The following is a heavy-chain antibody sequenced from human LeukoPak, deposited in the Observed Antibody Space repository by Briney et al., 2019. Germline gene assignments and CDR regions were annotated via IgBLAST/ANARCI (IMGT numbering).Heavy chain of an antibody. J-gene: IGHJ4*02. CDR1: GFTFSSYA. Sequence: PGGSLRLSCAASGFTFSSYAMHWVRQAPGKGLEWVAVISYDGSNKYYADSVKGRFTISRDNSKNTLYLQMNSLRAEDTAVYYCAKDRGLLGAAGLIDYWGQGTLVTVSS. V-gene: IGHV3-30-3*01. D-gene: IGHD6-13*01. CDR2: ISYDGSNK. CDR3: AKDRGLLGAAGLIDY.